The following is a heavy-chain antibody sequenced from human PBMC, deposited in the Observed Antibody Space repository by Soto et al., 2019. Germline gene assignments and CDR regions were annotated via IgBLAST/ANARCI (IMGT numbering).Heavy chain of an antibody. CDR1: GFTFASYS. Sequence: EVQLVESGGGLVKPGGSLRLSCVASGFTFASYSMNWVRQAPGKGPERVSSVTASRSYMWYADSVKGQFTISRDNAKNSLYLKISSLRAEATAVYYCAKAPNADFWSGYSGTGWFDPWGQGTLVTVSS. D-gene: IGHD3-3*01. V-gene: IGHV3-21*01. CDR2: VTASRSYM. CDR3: AKAPNADFWSGYSGTGWFDP. J-gene: IGHJ5*02.